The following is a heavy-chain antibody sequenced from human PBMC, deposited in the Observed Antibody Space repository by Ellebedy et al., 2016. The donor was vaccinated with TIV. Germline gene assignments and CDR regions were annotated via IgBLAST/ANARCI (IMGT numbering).Heavy chain of an antibody. J-gene: IGHJ4*02. CDR1: GYTFISHF. CDR3: AREGNGVIDT. D-gene: IGHD2-8*01. CDR2: IKPSGGGT. V-gene: IGHV1-46*01. Sequence: ASVKVSCXASGYTFISHFLHWVRQAPGQGLQSMGIIKPSGGGTNYAPNFRGRVTMTTDTSTSTVYMELTSLTSEDTATYYCAREGNGVIDTWGQGTLVTVSS.